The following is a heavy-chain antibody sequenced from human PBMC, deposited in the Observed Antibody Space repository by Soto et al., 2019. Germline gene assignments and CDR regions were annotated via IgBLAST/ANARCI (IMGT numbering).Heavy chain of an antibody. CDR3: AKVSLGALTFTDYYYYGLDV. Sequence: RRLSCAASGFTFSTYAMNWVRQAPGKGLEWVSAISGGGGSTYYADSVKGRVTISRDNSKNTLYLQMNSLRAEDTAVYYCAKVSLGALTFTDYYYYGLDVWGQGTTVTVSS. D-gene: IGHD1-26*01. CDR1: GFTFSTYA. CDR2: ISGGGGST. V-gene: IGHV3-23*01. J-gene: IGHJ6*02.